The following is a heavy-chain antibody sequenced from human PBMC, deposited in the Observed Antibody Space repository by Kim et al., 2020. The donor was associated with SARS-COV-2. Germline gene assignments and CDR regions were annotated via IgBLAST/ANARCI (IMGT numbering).Heavy chain of an antibody. CDR3: ARAEMATITALADY. V-gene: IGHV3-21*01. Sequence: GGSLRLSCAASGFTFSSYSMNWVRQAPGKGLEWVSSISSSSSYIYYADSVKGRFTISRDNAKNSLYLQMNSLRAEDTAVYYCARAEMATITALADYWGQGTLVTVSS. D-gene: IGHD5-12*01. J-gene: IGHJ4*02. CDR2: ISSSSSYI. CDR1: GFTFSSYS.